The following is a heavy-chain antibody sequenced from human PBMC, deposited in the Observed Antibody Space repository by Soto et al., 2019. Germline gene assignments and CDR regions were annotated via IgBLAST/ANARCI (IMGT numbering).Heavy chain of an antibody. CDR3: ARGYYYGSGRPTPGGMDV. Sequence: QVHLVQSGAEVKKPGASVKVSLKASGYTFTNYDINWVRQAPGQWLECMGWISTYTGNTNYAQKLQGRVTMTTDTSTSTAYMELRSLRSDDTAVYYCARGYYYGSGRPTPGGMDVWGQGTTVTVSS. V-gene: IGHV1-18*01. CDR1: GYTFTNYD. D-gene: IGHD3-10*01. CDR2: ISTYTGNT. J-gene: IGHJ6*02.